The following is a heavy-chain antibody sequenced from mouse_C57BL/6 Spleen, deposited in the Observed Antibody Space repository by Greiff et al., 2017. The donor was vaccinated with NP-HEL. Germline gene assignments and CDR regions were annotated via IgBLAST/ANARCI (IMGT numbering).Heavy chain of an antibody. CDR1: GYTFTDYN. CDR3: ARIQYYGSIYIYCDY. D-gene: IGHD1-1*01. CDR2: INPNNGGT. Sequence: EVQLQQSGPELVKPGASVKIPCKASGYTFTDYNMDWVKQSHGKSLEWIGDINPNNGGTIYNQKFKGKATLTVDKSSSTAYMELRSLKSEDTAVYYCARIQYYGSIYIYCDYLGQGTTLTVSS. V-gene: IGHV1-18*01. J-gene: IGHJ2*01.